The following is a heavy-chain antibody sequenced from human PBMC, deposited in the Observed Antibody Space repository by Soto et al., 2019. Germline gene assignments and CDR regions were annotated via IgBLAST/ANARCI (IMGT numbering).Heavy chain of an antibody. J-gene: IGHJ5*02. CDR2: ISGSGGST. Sequence: PGGSLRLSCAASGFTFSSYAMSWVRQAPGKGLEWVSAISGSGGSTYYADSVKGRFTISRDNSKNTLYLQMNSLRAEDTAVYYCAKDKKDHQRPGGFDPWGQGTLVTVSS. D-gene: IGHD3-10*01. V-gene: IGHV3-23*01. CDR3: AKDKKDHQRPGGFDP. CDR1: GFTFSSYA.